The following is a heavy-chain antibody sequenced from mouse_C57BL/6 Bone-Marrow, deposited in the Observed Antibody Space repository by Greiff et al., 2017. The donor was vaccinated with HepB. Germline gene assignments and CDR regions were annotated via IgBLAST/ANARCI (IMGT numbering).Heavy chain of an antibody. D-gene: IGHD1-1*01. CDR1: GYTFTSYG. CDR3: ARYGYYGSSFYYAMDY. J-gene: IGHJ4*01. V-gene: IGHV1-81*01. Sequence: VQLQQSGAELARPGASVKLSCKASGYTFTSYGISWVKQRTGQGLEWIGDIYPGSGSTNYNEKFKSKATLTVDTSSSTAYMQLSSLTSEDSAVYYCARYGYYGSSFYYAMDYWGQGTSVTVSS. CDR2: IYPGSGST.